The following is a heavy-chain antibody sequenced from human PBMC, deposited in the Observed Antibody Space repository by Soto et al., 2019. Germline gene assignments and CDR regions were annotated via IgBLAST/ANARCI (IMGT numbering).Heavy chain of an antibody. CDR2: IFYSGST. CDR1: GGSISSGGLY. D-gene: IGHD5-12*01. V-gene: IGHV4-31*03. CDR3: AREEGGGYDHRWFDP. Sequence: QVQLQESGPGLVKPSQTLSLTCTVSGGSISSGGLYWSWIRQHPGKGLEWIGYIFYSGSTYYNPSLKSRVSISVDMSKNQFSLKLSSVTAADTAAYYCAREEGGGYDHRWFDPWGQGTLVTVSS. J-gene: IGHJ5*02.